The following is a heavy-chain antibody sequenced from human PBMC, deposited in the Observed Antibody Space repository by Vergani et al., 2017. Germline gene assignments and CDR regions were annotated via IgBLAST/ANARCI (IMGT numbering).Heavy chain of an antibody. J-gene: IGHJ4*02. V-gene: IGHV3-21*01. CDR2: ISSSSSYI. Sequence: EVQLVESGGGLVKPGGSLRLSCAASGFTFSSYSMNWVRQAPGKGLEWVSSISSSSSYIYYADSVKGRFTISRDNAKNSLYLQMNSLRAEDTAVYYCASSPGYSSSWYYFDYWGQGTLVTVSS. D-gene: IGHD6-13*01. CDR1: GFTFSSYS. CDR3: ASSPGYSSSWYYFDY.